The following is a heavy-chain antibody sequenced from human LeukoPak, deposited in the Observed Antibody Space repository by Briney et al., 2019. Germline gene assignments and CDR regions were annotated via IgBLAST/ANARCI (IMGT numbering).Heavy chain of an antibody. V-gene: IGHV4-34*01. D-gene: IGHD3-22*01. J-gene: IGHJ1*01. Sequence: SETLSLTCAVYGGSFSGYYWSWIRQPPGKGLEWIGEINHSGSTNYNPSLKSRVTISVDTSKNQFSLKLSSVTAADKAVYYCARERKTYYYDSSGYTNWGQGTLVTVSS. CDR3: ARERKTYYYDSSGYTN. CDR2: INHSGST. CDR1: GGSFSGYY.